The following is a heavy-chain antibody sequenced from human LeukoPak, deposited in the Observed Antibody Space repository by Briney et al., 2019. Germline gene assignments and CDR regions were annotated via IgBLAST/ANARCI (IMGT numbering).Heavy chain of an antibody. CDR1: GFTFSSYG. V-gene: IGHV3-30*03. CDR2: ISYDGSNK. J-gene: IGHJ3*02. D-gene: IGHD1-14*01. CDR3: ARDEGSQPRNDAFDI. Sequence: GGSLRLSCAASGFTFSSYGMHWVRQAPGKGLEWVAVISYDGSNKYYADSVKGRFTISRDNSKNTLYLQMNSLRAEDTAVYYCARDEGSQPRNDAFDIWGQGTMVTVSS.